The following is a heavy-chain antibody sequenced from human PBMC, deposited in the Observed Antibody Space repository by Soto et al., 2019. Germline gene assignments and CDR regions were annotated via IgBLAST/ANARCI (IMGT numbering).Heavy chain of an antibody. CDR1: GFTFRSYA. J-gene: IGHJ4*02. CDR3: AKVSSVRAIPFDY. CDR2: ISGSGGST. Sequence: GGSLRLSCGASGFTFRSYAMSWVRQAPGKGLEWVSAISGSGGSTYYADSVKGRFTISRDNSKNTLYLQMNSLRAEDTAVYYCAKVSSVRAIPFDYWGQGTLVTVSS. D-gene: IGHD3-10*01. V-gene: IGHV3-23*01.